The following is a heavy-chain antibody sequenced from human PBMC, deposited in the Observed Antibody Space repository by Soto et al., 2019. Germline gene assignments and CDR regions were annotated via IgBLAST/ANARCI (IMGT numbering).Heavy chain of an antibody. CDR3: ARVSGSYYYGMDV. V-gene: IGHV4-59*12. Sequence: SETLSLTCTVSGGSISSYYWSWIRQPPGKGLEWIGYIYYSGSTNYNPSLKSRVTISVDTSKNQFSLKLSSVTAADTAVYYCARVSGSYYYGMDVWGQGTKVTVSS. CDR2: IYYSGST. J-gene: IGHJ6*02. CDR1: GGSISSYY. D-gene: IGHD1-26*01.